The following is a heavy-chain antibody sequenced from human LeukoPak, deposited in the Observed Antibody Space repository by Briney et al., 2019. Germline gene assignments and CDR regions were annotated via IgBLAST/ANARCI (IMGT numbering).Heavy chain of an antibody. V-gene: IGHV3-7*01. D-gene: IGHD3-10*01. J-gene: IGHJ4*02. CDR3: AREITHALNGMFYYGSGTYLDY. CDR1: GFTFSNYW. CDR2: IKQDGSEK. Sequence: PGGSLRLSCAVSGFTFSNYWMSWVRQAPGKGLEWVANIKQDGSEKYYVDSVKGRFTISRDNAKNSMYLQMNSLRAEDTAVYYCAREITHALNGMFYYGSGTYLDYWGQGTLVTVSS.